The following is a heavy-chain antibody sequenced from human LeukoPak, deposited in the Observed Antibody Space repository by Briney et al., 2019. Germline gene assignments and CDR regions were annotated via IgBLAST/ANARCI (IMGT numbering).Heavy chain of an antibody. V-gene: IGHV3-30*02. Sequence: GGSLRLSCAASGFTFTTFGMHWVRQAPGKGLEWVTFIPYDGSNKYYADSVKGRFTISRDSSKNTLYLQMNSLRAEDTAVYYCAKDVMVRGSRQYYFDYWGQGTLVTVSS. CDR1: GFTFTTFG. J-gene: IGHJ4*02. CDR2: IPYDGSNK. CDR3: AKDVMVRGSRQYYFDY. D-gene: IGHD3-10*01.